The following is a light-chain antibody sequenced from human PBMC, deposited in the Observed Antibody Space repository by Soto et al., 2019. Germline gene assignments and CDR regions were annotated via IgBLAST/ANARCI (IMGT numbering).Light chain of an antibody. Sequence: DIQMTQSPSTLSANVGDRVTITCRASQSIDNWLAWYQQKPGKAPKLQIYDVSSLERGVPSRFSGSGSGTEFTLTISSLQPDDFATYYCQHYDGSSPITFGQGTKVEIK. CDR3: QHYDGSSPIT. J-gene: IGKJ1*01. V-gene: IGKV1-5*01. CDR1: QSIDNW. CDR2: DVS.